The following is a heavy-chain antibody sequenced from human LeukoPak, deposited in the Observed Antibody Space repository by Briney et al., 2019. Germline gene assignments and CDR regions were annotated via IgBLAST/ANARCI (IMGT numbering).Heavy chain of an antibody. V-gene: IGHV1-69*05. CDR1: GGSFLSYP. Sequence: ASVKVSCKASGGSFLSYPISWVRQAPGQGLEWMGKFTPIFATTNYAQKFQGRVTISTDDSTGTAYMELSSLTSDDTAVYYCAKTVMVTAVTLDFDYRGQGSLVTVSS. D-gene: IGHD2-21*02. CDR3: AKTVMVTAVTLDFDY. CDR2: FTPIFATT. J-gene: IGHJ4*02.